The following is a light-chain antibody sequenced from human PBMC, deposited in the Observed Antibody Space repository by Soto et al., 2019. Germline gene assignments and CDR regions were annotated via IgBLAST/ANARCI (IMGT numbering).Light chain of an antibody. J-gene: IGKJ1*01. CDR1: QGISSW. Sequence: DIHMTESRACLSASVGYIFRISCRGSQGISSWLAWYQQNPGKAPRLLIYKAYSLARGVPSRFSGSGSGTEFTLTISSLQPADFASYSCQQYRTFGKGTKVDIK. V-gene: IGKV1-5*03. CDR2: KAY. CDR3: QQYRT.